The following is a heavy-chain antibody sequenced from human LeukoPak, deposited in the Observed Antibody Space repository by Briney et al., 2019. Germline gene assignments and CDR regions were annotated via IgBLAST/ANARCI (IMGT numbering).Heavy chain of an antibody. CDR2: ITSNGDTT. V-gene: IGHV3-64D*09. Sequence: GGSLRLSCSASGFTFSSYAMHWVRQAPGKGLQYVSSITSNGDTTYYADSVKGRFTISRDKSKNTLYLQMSSLRSEDTAVYYCLRDRVGVSEYWGQGSLVTVSS. CDR1: GFTFSSYA. J-gene: IGHJ4*02. D-gene: IGHD3-16*01. CDR3: LRDRVGVSEY.